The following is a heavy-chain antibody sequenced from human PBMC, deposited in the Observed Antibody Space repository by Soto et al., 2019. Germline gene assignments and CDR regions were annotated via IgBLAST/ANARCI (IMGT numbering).Heavy chain of an antibody. D-gene: IGHD1-7*01. V-gene: IGHV4-59*08. CDR3: ASPGRPYWNYGWFDP. CDR1: GGSISSYY. CDR2: IYYSGST. Sequence: QVQLQESGPGLVKPSETLSLTCTVSGGSISSYYWSWIRQPPGKGLEWIGYIYYSGSTNYNPSLKSRVTISVDTSKGQFSLKLRSVTAADTAMYYCASPGRPYWNYGWFDPWGQGTVVTVSP. J-gene: IGHJ5*02.